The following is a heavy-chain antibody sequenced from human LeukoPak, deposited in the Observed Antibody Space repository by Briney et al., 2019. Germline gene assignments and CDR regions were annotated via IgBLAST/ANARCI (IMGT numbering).Heavy chain of an antibody. CDR3: ARAVGTLPPDP. D-gene: IGHD2-2*01. CDR2: ISIRSSYI. CDR1: GFIFSSYS. Sequence: GGSLRLSCAASGFIFSSYSMNWVRQAPAMELPWVSCISIRSSYILYADSVKGRFTISRDNAKNSLYLQMNSLRAEDTAVYYCARAVGTLPPDPWGQGTLVTVSS. V-gene: IGHV3-21*01. J-gene: IGHJ5*02.